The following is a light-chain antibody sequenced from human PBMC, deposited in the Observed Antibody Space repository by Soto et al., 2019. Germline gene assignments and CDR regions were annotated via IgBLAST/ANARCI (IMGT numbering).Light chain of an antibody. J-gene: IGKJ4*01. CDR2: DAS. CDR1: QGISSA. V-gene: IGKV1-13*02. Sequence: AIQLTQSPSSLSASVGDRVTITCRASQGISSALAWYQQKPGKAPKLLIYDASSLESGVPSRFSGSGFGTDFTLTIINLLSEDFATYYCHQFNSYSLTFGGGTNVDIK. CDR3: HQFNSYSLT.